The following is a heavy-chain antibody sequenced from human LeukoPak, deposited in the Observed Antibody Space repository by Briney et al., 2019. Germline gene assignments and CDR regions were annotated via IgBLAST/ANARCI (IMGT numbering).Heavy chain of an antibody. CDR1: GFTFSSYG. V-gene: IGHV3-30*02. Sequence: GGSLRLSCAASGFTFSSYGMHWVRQAPGKGLEWVAFIRYDGSNKYYADSVKGRFTISRDNSKNTLYLQMNSLRAEDTAVYYCASIRIVVVPAAKGRAFDIWGQGTMVTVSS. D-gene: IGHD2-2*01. J-gene: IGHJ3*02. CDR2: IRYDGSNK. CDR3: ASIRIVVVPAAKGRAFDI.